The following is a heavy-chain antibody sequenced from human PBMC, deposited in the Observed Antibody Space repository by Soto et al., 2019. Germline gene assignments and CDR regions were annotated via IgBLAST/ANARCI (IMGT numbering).Heavy chain of an antibody. CDR1: GGSIGSYY. J-gene: IGHJ4*02. CDR2: IYYSGST. D-gene: IGHD6-13*01. V-gene: IGHV4-59*13. CDR3: ARDSAAAGIFDY. Sequence: SETLSLTCTVSGGSIGSYYWSWVRQPPGKGLEWIGYIYYSGSTNYNPSLKSRVTISVDTSKNQFSLKLSSVTAADTAVYYCARDSAAAGIFDYWGRRTLVTVSS.